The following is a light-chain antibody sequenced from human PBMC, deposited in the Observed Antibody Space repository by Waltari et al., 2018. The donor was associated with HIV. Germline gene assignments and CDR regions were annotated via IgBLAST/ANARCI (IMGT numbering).Light chain of an antibody. J-gene: IGLJ2*01. CDR1: SSDVGGYNF. Sequence: QSALTQPPSASGSPGQSVTISCTGTSSDVGGYNFVPCYQQHPGKAPKLMIFEVTKRPSGVPARFSGSKTGNTASLTVSGLQADDEADYYCSSYAGGNNLVFGGGTKLTVL. V-gene: IGLV2-8*01. CDR3: SSYAGGNNLV. CDR2: EVT.